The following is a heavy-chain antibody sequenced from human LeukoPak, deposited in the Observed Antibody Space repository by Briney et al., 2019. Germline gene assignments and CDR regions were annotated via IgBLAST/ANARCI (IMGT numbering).Heavy chain of an antibody. V-gene: IGHV3-53*01. CDR1: GFSVSSNF. CDR3: AIGVGVAVVTFDY. CDR2: IYSGGST. J-gene: IGHJ4*02. Sequence: GGSLRLSCAASGFSVSSNFMSWVRQAPGKGLEWVSVIYSGGSTYYADSVKGRFTISRDNSKNTVYFHMNSLRAEDTAIYYCAIGVGVAVVTFDYWGQGTLVTVSS. D-gene: IGHD2-21*02.